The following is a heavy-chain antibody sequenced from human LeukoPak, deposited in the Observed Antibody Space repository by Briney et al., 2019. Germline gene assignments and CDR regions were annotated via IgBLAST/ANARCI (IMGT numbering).Heavy chain of an antibody. J-gene: IGHJ6*03. V-gene: IGHV3-30*02. CDR3: AKDIAVAGSPYYYYYYMDV. Sequence: GGSLRLSCAASGFTFSSYGMHWVRQAPGKGLEWVAFIRYDGSNKYYADSVKGRFTISRDNSKNTLYLQMNSLRAEDTAVYYCAKDIAVAGSPYYYYYYMDVWGKGTTVTISS. CDR2: IRYDGSNK. CDR1: GFTFSSYG. D-gene: IGHD6-19*01.